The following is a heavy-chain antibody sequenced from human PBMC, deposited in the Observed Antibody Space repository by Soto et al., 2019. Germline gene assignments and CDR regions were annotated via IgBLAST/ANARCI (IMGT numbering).Heavy chain of an antibody. V-gene: IGHV3-13*05. Sequence: GGSLGLSCTASGFTFSDYDMHWVRQAPGKGLEWVSTIGAARDPYYTGSVKGRFTISRENARNSMFLQMNSVTAGDAAVYYCASEKASYIVLYTTNVPAQPLPGPYYFDYWCQGTPDTVSA. CDR2: IGAARDP. CDR3: ASEKASYIVLYTTNVPAQPLPGPYYFDY. CDR1: GFTFSDYD. J-gene: IGHJ4*02. D-gene: IGHD2-8*01.